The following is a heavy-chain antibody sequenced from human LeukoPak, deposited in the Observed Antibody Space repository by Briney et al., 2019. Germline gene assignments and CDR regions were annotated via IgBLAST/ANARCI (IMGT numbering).Heavy chain of an antibody. CDR1: GFTFSSYS. D-gene: IGHD3-10*01. V-gene: IGHV3-21*01. CDR3: ARSSSGSYYNGFDY. Sequence: PGGSLRLSCAASGFTFSSYSMNWVRQAPGKGLEWVSSISSSSSYICYADSVKGRFTISRDNAKNSLYLQMNSLRAEDTAVYYCARSSSGSYYNGFDYWGQGTLVTVSS. J-gene: IGHJ4*02. CDR2: ISSSSSYI.